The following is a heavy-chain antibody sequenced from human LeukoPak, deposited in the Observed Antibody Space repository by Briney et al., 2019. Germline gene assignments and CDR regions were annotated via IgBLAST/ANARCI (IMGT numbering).Heavy chain of an antibody. CDR3: ARGRDGYNSWFDP. Sequence: ASVKVSCKASGYTFTDYYINWVRQAPGQGLEWMGWMSPDSGDTGYAHKFQGRVTMTTDTSTSTAYMELRSLRADDTAVYYCARGRDGYNSWFDPWGQGTLVTVSS. CDR2: MSPDSGDT. J-gene: IGHJ5*02. CDR1: GYTFTDYY. D-gene: IGHD5-24*01. V-gene: IGHV1-8*02.